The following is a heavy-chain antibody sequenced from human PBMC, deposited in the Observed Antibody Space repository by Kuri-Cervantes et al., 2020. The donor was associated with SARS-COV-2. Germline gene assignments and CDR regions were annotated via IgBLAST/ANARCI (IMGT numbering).Heavy chain of an antibody. CDR3: ARHYGDYTLPLYYFDY. CDR2: ISWNGGST. J-gene: IGHJ4*02. V-gene: IGHV3-20*04. D-gene: IGHD4-17*01. Sequence: GESLKISCAASGFTFDDYAMHWVRQAPGKGLEWVSGISWNGGSTGYADSVKGRFTISRDNAKNSLYLQMNSLRAEDTALYYCARHYGDYTLPLYYFDYWGQGTLVTVSS. CDR1: GFTFDDYA.